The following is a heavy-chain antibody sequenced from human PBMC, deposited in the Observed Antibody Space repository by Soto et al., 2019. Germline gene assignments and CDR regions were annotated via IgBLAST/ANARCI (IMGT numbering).Heavy chain of an antibody. J-gene: IGHJ4*02. D-gene: IGHD6-13*01. Sequence: QVQLVQSGAEVKKPGASVNVSCKASGYIFTSYHMHWVRQAPGQGLEWMGIIYPSGGGSRYAQKFQGRVTMTRDTFTNTLYMELSSLRSDDTAVYYCARDNSNWAFDYWGQGTLVTVSS. CDR3: ARDNSNWAFDY. CDR2: IYPSGGGS. V-gene: IGHV1-46*01. CDR1: GYIFTSYH.